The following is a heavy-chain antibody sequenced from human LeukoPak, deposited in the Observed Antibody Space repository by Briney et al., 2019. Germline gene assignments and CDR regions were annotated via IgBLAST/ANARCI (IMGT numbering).Heavy chain of an antibody. J-gene: IGHJ4*02. D-gene: IGHD6-19*01. CDR2: IFGGGNT. CDR1: GFTFSSYA. V-gene: IGHV3-66*04. Sequence: GGSLRLSCAASGFTFSSYAMSWVRQAPGKGLEWVSIIFGGGNTYYADSVKDRFTISRDNSKNTLYLQMNSLRAEDTAVYYCARQVAVAAWFDYWGQGTLVTVSS. CDR3: ARQVAVAAWFDY.